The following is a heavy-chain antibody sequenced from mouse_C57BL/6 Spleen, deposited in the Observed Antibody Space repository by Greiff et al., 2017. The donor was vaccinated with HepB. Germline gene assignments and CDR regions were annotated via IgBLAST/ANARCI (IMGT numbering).Heavy chain of an antibody. V-gene: IGHV3-6*01. CDR2: ISYDGSN. D-gene: IGHD2-2*01. CDR1: GYSITSGYY. J-gene: IGHJ2*01. CDR3: ARVGYEVDY. Sequence: ESGPGLVKPSQSLSLTCSVTGYSITSGYYWNWIRQFPGNKLEWMGYISYDGSNNYNPSLKNRISITRDTSKNQFFLKLNSVTTEDTATYYCARVGYEVDYWGQGTTLTVSS.